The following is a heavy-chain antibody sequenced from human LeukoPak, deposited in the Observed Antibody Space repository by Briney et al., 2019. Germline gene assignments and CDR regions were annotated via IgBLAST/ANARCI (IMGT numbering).Heavy chain of an antibody. J-gene: IGHJ2*01. Sequence: GGSLRLSCSASGFTFSSYAMHWVRQAPGKGLEYVSAISSNGGSTYYADSVKGRFTISRDNSKNTLYLQMSSLRAEDTAVYYCAKDPGIAVAGTHWYFDLWGRGTLVTVSS. V-gene: IGHV3-64D*06. D-gene: IGHD6-19*01. CDR1: GFTFSSYA. CDR3: AKDPGIAVAGTHWYFDL. CDR2: ISSNGGST.